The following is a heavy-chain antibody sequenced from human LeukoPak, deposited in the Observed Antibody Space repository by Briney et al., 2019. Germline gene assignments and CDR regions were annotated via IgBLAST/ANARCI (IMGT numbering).Heavy chain of an antibody. CDR1: GASFSDSY. CDR2: INNSGST. V-gene: IGHV4-34*01. D-gene: IGHD3-16*01. J-gene: IGHJ4*02. CDR3: ARGRYGPRLGN. Sequence: PSETLSLTCAVYGASFSDSYWSWIRQSPEEGLEGIGEINNSGSTSYNPSLNSRVIMSVDRSKNQFSLRLTSVTAADTAVYYCARGRYGPRLGNWGQGTLVTVSS.